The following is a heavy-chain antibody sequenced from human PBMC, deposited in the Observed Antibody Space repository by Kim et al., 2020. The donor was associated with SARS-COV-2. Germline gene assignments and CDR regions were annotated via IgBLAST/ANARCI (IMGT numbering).Heavy chain of an antibody. CDR2: ISGSGRRT. V-gene: IGHV3-23*01. D-gene: IGHD3-22*01. Sequence: GGSLRLSCAASGFSFSTYDMTWVRQIPGKGLEWVSDISGSGRRTYYPDSVKGRFTISRDNSKNTLYLQMNSLRADDTAVYFCAKRRGTDCDRTECSTHF. CDR1: GFSFSTYD. CDR3: AKRRGTDCDRTECSTHF. J-gene: IGHJ4*01.